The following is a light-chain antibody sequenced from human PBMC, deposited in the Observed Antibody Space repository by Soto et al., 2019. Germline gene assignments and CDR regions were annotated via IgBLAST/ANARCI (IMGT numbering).Light chain of an antibody. CDR2: EVS. CDR3: SSFSSSTTLYV. J-gene: IGLJ1*01. V-gene: IGLV2-14*01. CDR1: SSDVGGYKY. Sequence: PASVSGSPGQSITISCTGTSSDVGGYKYVSWYQHHADKAPKLMIYEVSNRPSGVSNRFSGSKSGNTASLTIYGLQAEDEADYYCSSFSSSTTLYVFGTGTKVTV.